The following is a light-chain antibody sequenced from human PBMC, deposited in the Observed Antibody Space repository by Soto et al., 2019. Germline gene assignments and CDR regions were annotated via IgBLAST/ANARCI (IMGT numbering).Light chain of an antibody. CDR1: QSVGSY. V-gene: IGKV3-20*01. CDR2: GTS. CDR3: QQYRSSPLT. J-gene: IGKJ4*01. Sequence: EIVLTQSPGTLSLSPGERATLSCRASQSVGSYLAWYQQKPGQAPRLLISGTSSRATGIPDRFSGSGSGTDFTLTISRLEPEDFAVYYCQQYRSSPLTFGGGTKVEIK.